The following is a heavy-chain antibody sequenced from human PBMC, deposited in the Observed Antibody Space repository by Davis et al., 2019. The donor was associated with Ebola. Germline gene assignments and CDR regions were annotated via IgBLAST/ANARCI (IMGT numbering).Heavy chain of an antibody. Sequence: PGGSLRLSCAASGFTFSSYAMSWVRQAPGKGLEWVSAISGSGGSTYYADSVKGRFTISRDNAKNSLYLQMNSLRAEDTAVYYCASPGYSSSWYGYYFDYWGQGTLVTVSS. J-gene: IGHJ4*02. V-gene: IGHV3-23*01. D-gene: IGHD6-13*01. CDR3: ASPGYSSSWYGYYFDY. CDR2: ISGSGGST. CDR1: GFTFSSYA.